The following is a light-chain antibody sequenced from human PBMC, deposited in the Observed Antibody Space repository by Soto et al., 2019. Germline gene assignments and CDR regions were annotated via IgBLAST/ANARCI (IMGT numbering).Light chain of an antibody. CDR3: QQYNSWPPIT. CDR2: GAS. Sequence: VMTESPPTLSVSPGERATLSLIASESVSSNLAWYQQRPGQAPRLVIYGASTRATGIPARFSGGGSGTEFTLTISSLQSEDFAVYCCQQYNSWPPITFGQGTRLEI. J-gene: IGKJ5*01. V-gene: IGKV3-15*01. CDR1: ESVSSN.